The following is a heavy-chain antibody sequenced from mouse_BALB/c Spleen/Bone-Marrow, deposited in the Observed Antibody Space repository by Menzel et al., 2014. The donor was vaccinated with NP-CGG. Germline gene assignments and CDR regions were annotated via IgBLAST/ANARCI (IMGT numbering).Heavy chain of an antibody. CDR2: ISSRGSYT. CDR1: GFTFSSYG. D-gene: IGHD2-4*01. CDR3: SRRSDYDYFDY. J-gene: IGHJ2*01. Sequence: EVKLMESGGDLVKPGGSLKLSCAASGFTFSSYGMSWVRQTPDKRLEWVATISSRGSYTFYPDSVKGRFTISRDNAKNTLNLQMSSLKSEDKAIYYCSRRSDYDYFDYWGQGTTLTVSS. V-gene: IGHV5-6*02.